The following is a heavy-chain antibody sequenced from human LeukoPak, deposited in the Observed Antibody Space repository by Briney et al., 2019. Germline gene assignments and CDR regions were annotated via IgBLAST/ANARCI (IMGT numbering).Heavy chain of an antibody. D-gene: IGHD2-2*02. J-gene: IGHJ4*02. CDR1: GFSFSDYA. Sequence: GGSLRLSCAASGFSFSDYAMSWVRQAPGKGLEWVSAISGSGGVTYHAESVKGRFTISRDNSKNTLYLQMNSLRAEDTAVYYCAKDKYTIQGNFFDYWGQGTLVTVSS. CDR2: ISGSGGVT. CDR3: AKDKYTIQGNFFDY. V-gene: IGHV3-23*01.